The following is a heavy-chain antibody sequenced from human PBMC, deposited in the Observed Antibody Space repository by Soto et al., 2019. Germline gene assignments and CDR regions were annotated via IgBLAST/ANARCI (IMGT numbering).Heavy chain of an antibody. V-gene: IGHV1-3*01. J-gene: IGHJ1*01. Sequence: ASVKVSCKASGYTFTSYAMHWVRQAPGQRLEWMGWLNAGNGNTKYSQKFQGRVTITRDTSASTAYMELSSLRSEDTAVYYCARDLGYCSGGSCPAEYFQHWGQGTLVTVSS. D-gene: IGHD2-15*01. CDR1: GYTFTSYA. CDR2: LNAGNGNT. CDR3: ARDLGYCSGGSCPAEYFQH.